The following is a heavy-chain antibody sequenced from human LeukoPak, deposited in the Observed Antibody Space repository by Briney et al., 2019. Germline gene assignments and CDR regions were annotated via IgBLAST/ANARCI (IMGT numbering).Heavy chain of an antibody. J-gene: IGHJ3*02. D-gene: IGHD5-24*01. CDR3: ARGEEMATISAFDI. CDR2: IYYSGST. V-gene: IGHV4-30-4*01. Sequence: SETLSLTCTVSGGSISSYYWSWIRQPPGKGLEWIGYIYYSGSTYYNPSLKSRVTISVDTSKNQFSLKLSSVTAADTAVYYCARGEEMATISAFDIWGQGTMVTVSS. CDR1: GGSISSYY.